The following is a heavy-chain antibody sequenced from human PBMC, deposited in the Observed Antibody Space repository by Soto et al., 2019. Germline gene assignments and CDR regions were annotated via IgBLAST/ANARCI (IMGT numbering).Heavy chain of an antibody. J-gene: IGHJ5*02. CDR1: GYTFTGYY. D-gene: IGHD3-10*01. CDR2: INPNSSGT. CDR3: ARDHKRGLLWFGSRTGNWFVP. Sequence: ASVKVSCKASGYTFTGYYMHWVRQAPGQGLEWMGWINPNSSGTNYAQKFQGWVTMTRDTSISTAYMELSRLRSEDTAVYYCARDHKRGLLWFGSRTGNWFVPWGQGTLVTVSS. V-gene: IGHV1-2*04.